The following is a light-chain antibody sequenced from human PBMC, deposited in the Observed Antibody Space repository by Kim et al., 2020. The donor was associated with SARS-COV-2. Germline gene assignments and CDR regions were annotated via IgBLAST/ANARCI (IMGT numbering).Light chain of an antibody. J-gene: IGLJ7*01. V-gene: IGLV6-57*02. CDR3: QSYDSSNHRGV. CDR2: EDN. CDR1: SGSIASNY. Sequence: NFMLTQSHSVSESPGKTVTISCTGSSGSIASNYVQWYQQRPGSAPTTVIYEDNQRPSGVPDRFSGSIDSSSNSASLTISGLKTEDEADYYCQSYDSSNHRGVFGGGTQLTVL.